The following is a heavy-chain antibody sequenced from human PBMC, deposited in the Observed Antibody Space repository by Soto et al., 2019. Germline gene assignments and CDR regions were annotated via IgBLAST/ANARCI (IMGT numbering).Heavy chain of an antibody. Sequence: QVQLQESGPGLVKPSETLSLTCTVSGGSISSYYWSWIRQPPGKGLEWIGYIYYSGSTNYNPSLKSRVTISVDTSNNQFSLKLSSVTAADTAVYYCASVHYSNYYYYYMDVWGKGTTVTVSS. J-gene: IGHJ6*03. CDR3: ASVHYSNYYYYYMDV. CDR1: GGSISSYY. D-gene: IGHD4-4*01. CDR2: IYYSGST. V-gene: IGHV4-59*01.